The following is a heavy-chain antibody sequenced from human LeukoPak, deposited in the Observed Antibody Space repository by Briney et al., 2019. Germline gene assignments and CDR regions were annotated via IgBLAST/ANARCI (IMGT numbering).Heavy chain of an antibody. D-gene: IGHD3-22*01. V-gene: IGHV3-30*18. Sequence: GGSLRLSCAASGFTFSSYGMHWVRQAPGKGLEWVAVISYDGSNKCYADSVKGRFTISRDNSKNTLYLQMNSLRAEDTAVYYCAKGQDDSSGLDAFDIWGQGTMVTVSS. CDR3: AKGQDDSSGLDAFDI. CDR2: ISYDGSNK. J-gene: IGHJ3*02. CDR1: GFTFSSYG.